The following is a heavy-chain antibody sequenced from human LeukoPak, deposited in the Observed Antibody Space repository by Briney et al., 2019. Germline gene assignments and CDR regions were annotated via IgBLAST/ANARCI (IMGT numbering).Heavy chain of an antibody. V-gene: IGHV3-23*01. CDR2: ISGSGGST. D-gene: IGHD6-13*01. Sequence: GGSLRLSCAASGFTFSSYAMSWVRQAPGKGLEWVSAISGSGGSTYYADSVKGRFTISRDNSKNTLYLQMNSLRAEDTAVYYCAKVRVGIAAAGTGFDYWGQGALVTVSS. CDR1: GFTFSSYA. CDR3: AKVRVGIAAAGTGFDY. J-gene: IGHJ4*02.